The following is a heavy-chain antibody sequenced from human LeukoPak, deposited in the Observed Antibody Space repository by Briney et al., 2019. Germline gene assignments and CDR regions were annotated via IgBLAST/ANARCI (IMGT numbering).Heavy chain of an antibody. CDR2: INSDGSNT. Sequence: GGSLRLCCAASGFNFRTYWMHWVRQAPGKGLVWVSRINSDGSNTTYADSVKGRFTVSRDNAMNTLYLQMHSLRAEDTALYFCARGYGADVWGKGTMVTVSS. CDR3: ARGYGADV. J-gene: IGHJ6*04. V-gene: IGHV3-74*01. CDR1: GFNFRTYW.